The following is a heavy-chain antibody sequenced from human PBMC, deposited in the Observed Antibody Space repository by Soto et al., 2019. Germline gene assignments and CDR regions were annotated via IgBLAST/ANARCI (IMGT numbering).Heavy chain of an antibody. J-gene: IGHJ4*02. CDR1: GYTFTSYY. CDR2: INPSGGST. D-gene: IGHD3-10*01. Sequence: QVQLVQSGAEVKKPGASVKVSCKASGYTFTSYYMHWVRQAPGQGLEWMGIINPSGGSTSYAQKFPGRVTMTRDTSTSTVYRELSSLGSEDTAVYYCATRRFGEFRHWGQGTLVTVSS. V-gene: IGHV1-46*03. CDR3: ATRRFGEFRH.